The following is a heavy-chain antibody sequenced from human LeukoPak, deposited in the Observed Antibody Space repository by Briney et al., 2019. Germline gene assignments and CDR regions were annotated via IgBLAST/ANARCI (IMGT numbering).Heavy chain of an antibody. D-gene: IGHD3-10*01. CDR2: IKYDGSAT. Sequence: GGSLRLSCAASGFTFSNYWMNWVRQAPGKGLVWVSRIKYDGSATAYADSVKGRFTISRDNAKNTLSLQMNSLRAEDTAVYYCAMVRGYYYHGLDVWGQGTTVTVSS. CDR1: GFTFSNYW. V-gene: IGHV3-74*01. J-gene: IGHJ6*02. CDR3: AMVRGYYYHGLDV.